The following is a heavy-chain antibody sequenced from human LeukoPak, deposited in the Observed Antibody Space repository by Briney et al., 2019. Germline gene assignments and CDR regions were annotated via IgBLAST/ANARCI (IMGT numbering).Heavy chain of an antibody. CDR2: FDPEDGET. CDR1: GYTLTELS. V-gene: IGHV1-24*01. J-gene: IGHJ4*02. CDR3: ATDYSGSYWD. D-gene: IGHD1-26*01. Sequence: ASVKVSCKVSGYTLTELSMLWVRRAPGKGLEWMGGFDPEDGETIYAQKFQGRVTMTEDTSTDTAYMELSSLRSEDTAVYYCATDYSGSYWDWGQGTLVTVSS.